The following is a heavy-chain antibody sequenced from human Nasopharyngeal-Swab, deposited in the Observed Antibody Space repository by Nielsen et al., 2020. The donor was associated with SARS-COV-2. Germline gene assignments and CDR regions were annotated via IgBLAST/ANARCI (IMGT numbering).Heavy chain of an antibody. V-gene: IGHV4-30-2*01. D-gene: IGHD1-1*01. CDR3: ARGGHWQFDP. J-gene: IGHJ5*02. CDR2: FYHSGGI. CDR1: GGSISSGGYS. Sequence: SETLSLTCTVSGGSISSGGYSWSWIRQPPGKGLEWIGYFYHSGGIYYNPSLKSRVSISVDMSNNQFSLKLSSVTAADTAVYYCARGGHWQFDPWGQGTLVTASS.